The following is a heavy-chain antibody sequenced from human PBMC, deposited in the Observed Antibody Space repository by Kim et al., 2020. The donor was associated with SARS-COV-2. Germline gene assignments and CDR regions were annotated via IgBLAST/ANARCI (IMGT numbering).Heavy chain of an antibody. CDR3: ARDLERLSGWAYYYYYGMDV. V-gene: IGHV3-21*01. Sequence: GGSLRISCAASGFTFSSYSMNWVRQAPGKGLEWVSSISSSSSYIYYADSVKGRFTISRDNDKNSLYLQMNSLRAEDTAVYYCARDLERLSGWAYYYYYGMDVWGQGTTVTVSS. J-gene: IGHJ6*02. CDR2: ISSSSSYI. CDR1: GFTFSSYS. D-gene: IGHD6-19*01.